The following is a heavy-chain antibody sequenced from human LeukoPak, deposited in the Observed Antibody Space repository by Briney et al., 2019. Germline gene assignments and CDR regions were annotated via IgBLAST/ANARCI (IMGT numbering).Heavy chain of an antibody. J-gene: IGHJ4*02. D-gene: IGHD1-26*01. CDR2: IRYDGSNK. V-gene: IGHV3-30*02. Sequence: GGSLRLSCAASGSTFSSYGMHWVRQAPGKGLEWVAFIRYDGSNKFYADSVKGRFTISRDNPRNTLYLQMNSLRAEDTAMYHCAKEWELTYWGQGTLVTVSS. CDR1: GSTFSSYG. CDR3: AKEWELTY.